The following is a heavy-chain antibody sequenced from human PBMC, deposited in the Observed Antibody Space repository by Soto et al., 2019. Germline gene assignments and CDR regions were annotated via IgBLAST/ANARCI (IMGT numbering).Heavy chain of an antibody. CDR3: VHPQDWYCSGGSCYPYFDY. J-gene: IGHJ4*02. D-gene: IGHD2-15*01. CDR1: GFSLSTSGVG. Sequence: SGPTLVNPTQTLTLTCTFSGFSLSTSGVGVGWIRQPPGKALEWLALIYWDDDKRYSPSLKSRLTITKDTSKNQVVLTMTNMDLVDTATYYCVHPQDWYCSGGSCYPYFDYWGQGTLVTVSS. V-gene: IGHV2-5*02. CDR2: IYWDDDK.